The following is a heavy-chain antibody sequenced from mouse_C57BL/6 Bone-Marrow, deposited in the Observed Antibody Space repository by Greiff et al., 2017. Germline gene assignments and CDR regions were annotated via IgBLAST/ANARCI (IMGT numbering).Heavy chain of an antibody. CDR3: ARSGDYGSSAWFAY. CDR2: IYPGSGST. CDR1: GYTFTSYW. D-gene: IGHD1-1*01. V-gene: IGHV1-55*01. Sequence: QVQLQQPGAELVKPGASVKMSCKASGYTFTSYWITWVKQRPGQGLEWIGDIYPGSGSTNYNEKFKSKATLTVDTSSSTAYMQLSSLTSEDSAVYYCARSGDYGSSAWFAYWGQGTLVTVSA. J-gene: IGHJ3*01.